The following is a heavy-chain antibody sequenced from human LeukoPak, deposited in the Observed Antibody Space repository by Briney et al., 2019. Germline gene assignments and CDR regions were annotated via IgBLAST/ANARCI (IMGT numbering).Heavy chain of an antibody. CDR2: INHSGST. J-gene: IGHJ4*02. V-gene: IGHV4-34*01. Sequence: PSETLSLTCAVYGGSFSGYYWSWIRQPPGKGLEWIGEINHSGSTNYNPSLKSRVTISVDTSKNQFSLKLSSVTAADTAVYYCAAEFLGYAERTDYWGQGTLVTVSS. D-gene: IGHD3-10*01. CDR3: AAEFLGYAERTDY. CDR1: GGSFSGYY.